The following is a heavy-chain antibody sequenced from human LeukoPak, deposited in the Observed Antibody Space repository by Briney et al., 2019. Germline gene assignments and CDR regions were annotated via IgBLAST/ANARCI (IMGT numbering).Heavy chain of an antibody. D-gene: IGHD6-19*01. CDR2: ISGSGGTT. Sequence: PGGSLRLSCAASGFTFSTYAMNWVRQAPGKGLEWVSGISGSGGTTYYADSVKGRFTISRDNAKNSLYLQMNSLRAEDTAVYYCARDRGKSIAVAADYWGQGTLVTVSS. J-gene: IGHJ4*02. CDR3: ARDRGKSIAVAADY. V-gene: IGHV3-23*01. CDR1: GFTFSTYA.